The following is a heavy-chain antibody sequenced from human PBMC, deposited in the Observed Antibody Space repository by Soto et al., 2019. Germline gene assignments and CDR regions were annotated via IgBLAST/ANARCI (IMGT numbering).Heavy chain of an antibody. CDR3: AGVGTSMISLDY. D-gene: IGHD3-22*01. CDR1: GFTFSEYA. CDR2: ISYDGTEK. Sequence: GGSLRLSCAASGFTFSEYAMHWVRQAPGKGLEWVAVISYDGTEKYYADSVKGRFTISRDNSKNTLYLQMNSLRTEDTAVYYCAGVGTSMISLDYWGQGT. J-gene: IGHJ4*02. V-gene: IGHV3-30-3*01.